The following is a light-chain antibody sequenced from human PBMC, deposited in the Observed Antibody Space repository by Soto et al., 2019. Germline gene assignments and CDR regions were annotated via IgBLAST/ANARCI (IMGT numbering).Light chain of an antibody. J-gene: IGLJ1*01. CDR2: DVS. CDR1: SSDVGGYND. CDR3: SSYTSSSPYV. V-gene: IGLV2-14*01. Sequence: QSALTQPASVSGSPGQSITISCTGTSSDVGGYNDVSWYQQHPGKAPKLMIYDVSNRPSGVSNRFSGSKSGNTAFLTISGLQAEDEADYYCSSYTSSSPYVFGTGTKVTVL.